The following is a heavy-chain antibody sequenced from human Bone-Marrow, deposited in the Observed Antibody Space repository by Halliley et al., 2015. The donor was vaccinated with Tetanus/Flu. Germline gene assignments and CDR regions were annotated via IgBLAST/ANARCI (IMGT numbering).Heavy chain of an antibody. CDR2: IYYSENT. CDR3: ARGVMGNNYEYYGMDV. Sequence: TLSLTCTVSGGSISTYYLSWIRQPPGKGLEWIGYIYYSENTNYNPSLKRRATISVDTSKNQFSLRLTSVTAADTAVYYCARGVMGNNYEYYGMDVWGQGTTLTVAS. D-gene: IGHD3-16*01. J-gene: IGHJ6*02. V-gene: IGHV4-59*01. CDR1: GGSISTYY.